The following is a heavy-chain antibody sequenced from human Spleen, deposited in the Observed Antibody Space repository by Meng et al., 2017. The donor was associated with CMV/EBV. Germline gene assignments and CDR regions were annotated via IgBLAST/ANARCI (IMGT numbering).Heavy chain of an antibody. CDR1: GHTFTGYY. CDR3: ARDVIINGESQSFLDY. Sequence: ASVKVSCKATGHTFTGYYMHWVRQAPGQGLEWMGWINPNSGGTNYAQKFQGRVTMTRDTSISTAYMELSSLTSDDTAVYFCARDVIINGESQSFLDYWGQGTLVTVSS. CDR2: INPNSGGT. V-gene: IGHV1-2*02. D-gene: IGHD2-8*01. J-gene: IGHJ4*02.